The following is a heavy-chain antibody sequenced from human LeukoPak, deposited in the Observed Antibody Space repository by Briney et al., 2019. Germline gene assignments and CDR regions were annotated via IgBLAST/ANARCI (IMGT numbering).Heavy chain of an antibody. CDR1: GGTFSSYA. Sequence: SVKVSCKASGGTFSSYAISWVRQAPGQGLEWMGRIIPILGIANYAQKFQGRVTITADKSTSTAYMELSSLRSEDTAVYYCARVASTVTTGGVQGAPPRNYGMDVWGQGTTVTVSS. D-gene: IGHD4-17*01. J-gene: IGHJ6*02. CDR3: ARVASTVTTGGVQGAPPRNYGMDV. V-gene: IGHV1-69*04. CDR2: IIPILGIA.